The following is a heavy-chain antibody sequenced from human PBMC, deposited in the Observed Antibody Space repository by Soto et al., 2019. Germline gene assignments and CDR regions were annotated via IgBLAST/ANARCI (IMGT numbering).Heavy chain of an antibody. D-gene: IGHD5-12*01. V-gene: IGHV3-23*01. CDR2: ISGSGGTT. CDR1: GFTFSSYG. J-gene: IGHJ6*03. CDR3: AKVAATINYYYYYMDV. Sequence: GGSLRLSCAASGFTFSSYGMSWVRQAPGKGLEWVSAISGSGGTTYYADSGKGRFTISRDNSKNTLYVQMNSLRAEDTAVYYCAKVAATINYYYYYMDVWGKGTTVTVSS.